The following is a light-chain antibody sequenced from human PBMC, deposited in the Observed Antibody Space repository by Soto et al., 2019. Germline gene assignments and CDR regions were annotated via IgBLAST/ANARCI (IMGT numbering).Light chain of an antibody. CDR2: VNS. J-gene: IGLJ2*01. Sequence: QSVLTQPPSVSGAPGQRVTISCTGSNSNIGAGYDVHWYQQLPGTAPKLLIYVNSNRPSGVPDRFSASKSGTSASLAITGLQAEDEADYYCQSYDSSLSVVFGGGTKLTVL. V-gene: IGLV1-40*01. CDR1: NSNIGAGYD. CDR3: QSYDSSLSVV.